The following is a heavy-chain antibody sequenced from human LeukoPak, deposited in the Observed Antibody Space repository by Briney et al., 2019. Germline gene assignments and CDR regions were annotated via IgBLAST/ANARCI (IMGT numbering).Heavy chain of an antibody. J-gene: IGHJ4*02. D-gene: IGHD4-17*01. Sequence: PGGSLRLSCAASGFTFSSYAMNWVRQAPGKGLEWVSGISDSGGSTYYADSVKGRFIISRDNSKDTLYLQMDSLRAEDTAVYYCARSAGLRCFDYWGLGTLVTVSS. CDR1: GFTFSSYA. CDR2: ISDSGGST. V-gene: IGHV3-23*01. CDR3: ARSAGLRCFDY.